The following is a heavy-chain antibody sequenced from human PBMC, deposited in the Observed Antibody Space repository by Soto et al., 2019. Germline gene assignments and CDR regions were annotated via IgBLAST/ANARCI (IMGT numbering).Heavy chain of an antibody. CDR2: ISAYNSNT. D-gene: IGHD3-16*01. CDR3: ARRAGGVPRYFDY. CDR1: GYTFTNYG. Sequence: ASVKVSCKASGYTFTNYGVSWVRQAPGQGLEWMGWISAYNSNTNYAQKLQGRVTMTTDTSTSTAYMELRSLRSDDTALYYCARRAGGVPRYFDYWGQGTQVTVSS. V-gene: IGHV1-18*01. J-gene: IGHJ4*02.